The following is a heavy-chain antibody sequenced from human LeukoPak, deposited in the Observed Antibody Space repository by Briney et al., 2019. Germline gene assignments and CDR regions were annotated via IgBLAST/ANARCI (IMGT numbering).Heavy chain of an antibody. Sequence: PGGSLRLSCVDSGFSFSTYSMNWVRQAPGRRPEWVSSISGDSYYIFYADSVKGRFTVSRDNAQNSLFLQMNSLKADDTAVYYCARVSSVPTPRGLDFWGQGTLVTVSS. CDR2: ISGDSYYI. J-gene: IGHJ4*02. V-gene: IGHV3-21*01. CDR1: GFSFSTYS. D-gene: IGHD4/OR15-4a*01. CDR3: ARVSSVPTPRGLDF.